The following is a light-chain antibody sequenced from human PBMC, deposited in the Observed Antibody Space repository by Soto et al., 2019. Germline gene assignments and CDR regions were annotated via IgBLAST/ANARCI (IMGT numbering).Light chain of an antibody. CDR2: SAT. J-gene: IGKJ1*01. Sequence: EIVFTYSPGTLAFSPADTATLSCRASQSVSTNQLAWYQYKRGQAPRLVFHSATTRANAFPSRFSASGSGTDFTLTISGLQPEDFALYYCQIYGILPWTFGQGTKVDIK. CDR3: QIYGILPWT. CDR1: QSVSTNQ. V-gene: IGKV3-20*01.